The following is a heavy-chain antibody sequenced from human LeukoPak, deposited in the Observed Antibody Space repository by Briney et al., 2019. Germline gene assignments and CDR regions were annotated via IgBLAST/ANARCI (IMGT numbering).Heavy chain of an antibody. CDR3: ARDLGNYYDSSGYGWFDP. Sequence: GASVKVSCKASGYTFTSYGISWVRQAPGQGLEWMGWISAYNGNTNYAQKLQGRVTMTTDTSTSTAYMELRSLRSDDTAVYYCARDLGNYYDSSGYGWFDPGGQGTLVTVSS. J-gene: IGHJ5*02. V-gene: IGHV1-18*01. CDR2: ISAYNGNT. CDR1: GYTFTSYG. D-gene: IGHD3-22*01.